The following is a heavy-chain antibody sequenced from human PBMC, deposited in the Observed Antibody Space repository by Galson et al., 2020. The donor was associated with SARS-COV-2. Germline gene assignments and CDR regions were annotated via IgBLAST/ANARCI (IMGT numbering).Heavy chain of an antibody. CDR1: GYTLTELS. CDR3: ATAPGIEAAGTGWFDP. D-gene: IGHD6-13*01. Sequence: ASVKVSCKVSGYTLTELSMHWVRQAPGKGLEWMGGFDPEDGETIYAQKFQGRVTMTEDTSTDTAYMELSSLRSEETAVYYCATAPGIEAAGTGWFDPWGQGTLVTVSS. V-gene: IGHV1-24*01. CDR2: FDPEDGET. J-gene: IGHJ5*02.